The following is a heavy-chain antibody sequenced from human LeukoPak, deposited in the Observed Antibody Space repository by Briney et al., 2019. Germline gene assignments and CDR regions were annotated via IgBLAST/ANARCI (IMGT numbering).Heavy chain of an antibody. CDR1: GGSISSGNYY. CDR3: ARTYDYPSLGYFDY. Sequence: PSQTLSLTCTVSGGSISSGNYYWSWIRQHPGKGLEWIGYIYYSGSTNYNPSLESRVSISVDTSENQFSLKLRSVTAADTAVYYCARTYDYPSLGYFDYWGQGPLVTASS. D-gene: IGHD5-12*01. J-gene: IGHJ4*02. CDR2: IYYSGST. V-gene: IGHV4-31*03.